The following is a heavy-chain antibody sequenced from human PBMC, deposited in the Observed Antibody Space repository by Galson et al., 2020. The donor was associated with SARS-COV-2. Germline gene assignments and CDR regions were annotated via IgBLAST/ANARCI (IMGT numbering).Heavy chain of an antibody. Sequence: SETLSLTCTVSGGSISSSSNYWSWIRQPPGKGLEWIGNIFYSGSTYYNPSLKSRVTISVDTSKNQFSLNLSSVTAADTAIYYCVRDQFNSQFSGMDVWGQGTPVTVSS. V-gene: IGHV4-39*07. CDR1: GGSISSSSNY. J-gene: IGHJ6*02. D-gene: IGHD4-4*01. CDR3: VRDQFNSQFSGMDV. CDR2: IFYSGST.